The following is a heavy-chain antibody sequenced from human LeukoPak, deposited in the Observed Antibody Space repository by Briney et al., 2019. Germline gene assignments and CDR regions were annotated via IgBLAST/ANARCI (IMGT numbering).Heavy chain of an antibody. J-gene: IGHJ4*02. Sequence: PGGSLRLSCAASGFTFSSYGMHWVRQAPGKGLEWVAFIRYDGSNKYYADSVKGRFTISRDNSKNTLYLHMNSLRAEDTAVYYCAKDLDYDSSGYYYWGQGTLVTVSS. CDR1: GFTFSSYG. CDR2: IRYDGSNK. CDR3: AKDLDYDSSGYYY. V-gene: IGHV3-30*02. D-gene: IGHD3-22*01.